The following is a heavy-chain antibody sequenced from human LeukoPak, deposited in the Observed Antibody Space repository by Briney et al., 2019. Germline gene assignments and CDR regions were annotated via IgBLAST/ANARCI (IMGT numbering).Heavy chain of an antibody. V-gene: IGHV3-7*01. CDR1: GFTFSSYW. CDR2: IKQDGSEE. J-gene: IGHJ4*02. Sequence: GGSLRLSCAASGFTFSSYWMSWVRQPPGKGLEWVAKIKQDGSEEYYVDSVKGRFTISRDNAKNSLYLQMNSLRAEDTAVYYCARGPTRANSSDYWGQGTLLTVSS. D-gene: IGHD2/OR15-2a*01. CDR3: ARGPTRANSSDY.